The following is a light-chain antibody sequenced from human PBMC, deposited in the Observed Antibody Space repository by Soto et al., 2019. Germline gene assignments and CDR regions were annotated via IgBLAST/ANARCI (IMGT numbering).Light chain of an antibody. J-gene: IGKJ4*01. CDR1: QSVSSN. V-gene: IGKV3-15*01. CDR2: GAS. Sequence: EIVMTQSPATLSVSPGERATLSCRASQSVSSNLAWYQQKPGQAPRLLIYGASTRATGIPARFSGSGSGTEFTLLISSLQSEDLAVYYCHQYNSWPPLTFGGGTKVEIK. CDR3: HQYNSWPPLT.